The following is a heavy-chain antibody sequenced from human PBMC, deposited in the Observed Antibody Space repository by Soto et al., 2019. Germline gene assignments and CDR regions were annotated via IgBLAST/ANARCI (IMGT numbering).Heavy chain of an antibody. Sequence: QVQLQESGPGLVKPSQTLSLTCTVSGDSISVGYYWSWIRQHPGKGLEWIGYVSPSGTTYYNPSLKSLASISTDTSKNQFSLEVSSVTAADTAVYYCARDRGSYGMDVWGQGTTVTVSS. CDR2: VSPSGTT. CDR3: ARDRGSYGMDV. CDR1: GDSISVGYY. J-gene: IGHJ6*01. V-gene: IGHV4-31*01.